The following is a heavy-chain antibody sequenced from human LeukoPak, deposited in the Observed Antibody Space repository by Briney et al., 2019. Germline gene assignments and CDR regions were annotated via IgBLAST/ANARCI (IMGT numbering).Heavy chain of an antibody. V-gene: IGHV4-59*01. CDR3: ARDVGGGPFFDY. CDR2: AYYSGST. D-gene: IGHD2-15*01. CDR1: DGSISNYY. Sequence: PSETLSLTCSVFDGSISNYYWSWIRQPPGKGLEWIGYAYYSGSTTYNPSLKSRVTISADTSKNQFSLKLSSVTAADTAVYYCARDVGGGPFFDYWGQGTLVTVSP. J-gene: IGHJ4*02.